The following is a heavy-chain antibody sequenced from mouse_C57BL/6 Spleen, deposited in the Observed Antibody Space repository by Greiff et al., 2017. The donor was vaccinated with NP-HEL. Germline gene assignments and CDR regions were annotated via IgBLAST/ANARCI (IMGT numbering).Heavy chain of an antibody. CDR3: ADYITTY. V-gene: IGHV5-6*02. CDR2: IRSGGSYT. D-gene: IGHD1-1*01. J-gene: IGHJ4*01. CDR1: GFTFSSYG. Sequence: EVMLVESGGDLVKPGGSLKLSCAASGFTFSSYGMSWVRQTPDKRLEWVATIRSGGSYTYYPDSVKGRFTISRDNAKNTLYLQMSSLKSEDTAMYYCADYITTYWGQGTSVTVSS.